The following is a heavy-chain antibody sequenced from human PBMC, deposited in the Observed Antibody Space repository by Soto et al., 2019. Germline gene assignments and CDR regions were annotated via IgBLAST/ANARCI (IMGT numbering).Heavy chain of an antibody. CDR2: ISGSGGAA. J-gene: IGHJ4*02. CDR1: GITFSSHA. D-gene: IGHD6-19*01. CDR3: AKVIISGWYLDY. V-gene: IGHV3-23*01. Sequence: GSLRLSCAASGITFSSHAMNWVRQAPGKGLEWVSVISGSGGAAYYADSVRGRFTISRDNSKNTVYLQMNSLRAEDTAVYYCAKVIISGWYLDYWGQGTPVTVSS.